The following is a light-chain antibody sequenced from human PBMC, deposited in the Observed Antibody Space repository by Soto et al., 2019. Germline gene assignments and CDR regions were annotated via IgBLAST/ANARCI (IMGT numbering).Light chain of an antibody. CDR2: EVN. CDR3: CSYAGDTTFFV. CDR1: SSDVGSYYP. J-gene: IGLJ1*01. Sequence: QSALTQPASMSGSPGQSITISCTGTSSDVGSYYPVSWFQQHPGKAPKLIIYEVNKRPSGVSDRFSGSKSGNTASLTISGLQAADEAEYYCCSYAGDTTFFVFGTGTKRTVL. V-gene: IGLV2-23*02.